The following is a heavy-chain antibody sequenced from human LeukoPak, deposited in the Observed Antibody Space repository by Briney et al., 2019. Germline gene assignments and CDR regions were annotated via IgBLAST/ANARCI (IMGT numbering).Heavy chain of an antibody. Sequence: GESLQISCKASGYSFATYWIGWVRQLPGKGLEWMGMIYPGDSDVRYSPSFQGQVTMSADKSINTAYLQWSSLKASDTAIYYCARRYSTGYSCYLDYWGQGTLVTVPS. J-gene: IGHJ4*02. V-gene: IGHV5-51*01. CDR3: ARRYSTGYSCYLDY. CDR1: GYSFATYW. CDR2: IYPGDSDV. D-gene: IGHD3-22*01.